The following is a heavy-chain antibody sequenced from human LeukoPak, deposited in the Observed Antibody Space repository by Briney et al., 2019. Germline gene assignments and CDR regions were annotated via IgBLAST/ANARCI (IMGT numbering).Heavy chain of an antibody. J-gene: IGHJ4*02. D-gene: IGHD3-10*01. CDR2: MDYSGCT. Sequence: SETLSLTCTVSGGSISSGGYYWSWIRQHPGKGLEWIGYMDYSGCTYYNPSLKSRVTVSVDTSKNQFSLKLSSVTAAETAVYYCARGVRGVVFRAFDSWGQGTLVTVSS. V-gene: IGHV4-31*03. CDR3: ARGVRGVVFRAFDS. CDR1: GGSISSGGYY.